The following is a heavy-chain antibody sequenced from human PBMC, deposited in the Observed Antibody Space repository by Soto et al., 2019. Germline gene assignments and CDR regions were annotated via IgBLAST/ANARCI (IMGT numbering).Heavy chain of an antibody. V-gene: IGHV1-8*01. CDR2: MNPNTVNT. J-gene: IGHJ5*02. Sequence: QVQLVQSGAEVKKPGASVKVSCKASGYTFTNYDINWVRQATGQGLEWMGWMNPNTVNTDYAQRFQGRVNMTRNISISTAYMELSSLRSDDTAVYYCVRGGGYYDILTGYDLWGQGTLVTVSS. CDR1: GYTFTNYD. D-gene: IGHD3-9*01. CDR3: VRGGGYYDILTGYDL.